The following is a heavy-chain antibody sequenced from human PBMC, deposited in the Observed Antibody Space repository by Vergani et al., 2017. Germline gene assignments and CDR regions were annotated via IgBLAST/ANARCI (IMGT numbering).Heavy chain of an antibody. V-gene: IGHV1-69*13. CDR2: IIPVFDTA. D-gene: IGHD5-24*01. Sequence: QVQLVQSGAEVKKPGSSVKVSCKASGDILSFYAISWVRQAPGQGLVWMGRIIPVFDTANYAQKFQGRVTLTADESTSTANMELSSLRSDDTAVYYCAPDHQFNFNSWGQGTLVTVSS. CDR3: APDHQFNFNS. CDR1: GDILSFYA. J-gene: IGHJ4*02.